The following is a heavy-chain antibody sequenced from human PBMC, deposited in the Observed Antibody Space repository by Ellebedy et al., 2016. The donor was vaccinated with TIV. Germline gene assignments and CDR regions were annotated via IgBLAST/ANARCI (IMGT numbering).Heavy chain of an antibody. J-gene: IGHJ6*02. Sequence: GGSLRLSXAASGFTFSSYGMHWVRQAPGKGLEWVGRIKSKTDGGTTDYAAPVKGRFTISRDDSKNTLYLQMNSLKTEDTAVYYCTTGGVRGVTNGEYYYGMDVWGQGTTVTVSS. CDR2: IKSKTDGGTT. V-gene: IGHV3-15*01. CDR3: TTGGVRGVTNGEYYYGMDV. CDR1: GFTFSSYG. D-gene: IGHD3-10*01.